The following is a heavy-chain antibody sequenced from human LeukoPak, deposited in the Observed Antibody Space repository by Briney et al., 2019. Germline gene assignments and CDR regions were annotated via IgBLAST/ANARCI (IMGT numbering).Heavy chain of an antibody. CDR1: GDSISSSSYY. V-gene: IGHV4-39*07. J-gene: IGHJ6*03. CDR2: IYYSGST. CDR3: ARDYYYYYYMDV. Sequence: SETLSLTCTVSGDSISSSSYYWGWIRQPPGKGLEWIGSIYYSGSTYYNPSLKSRVTISVDTSKNQFSLKLSSVTAADTAVYYCARDYYYYYYMDVWGKGTTVTVSS.